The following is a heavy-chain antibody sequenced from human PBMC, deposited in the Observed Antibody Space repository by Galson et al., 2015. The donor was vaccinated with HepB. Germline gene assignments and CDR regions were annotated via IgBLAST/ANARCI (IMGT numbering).Heavy chain of an antibody. CDR2: IKGKTDGGTT. V-gene: IGHV3-15*01. Sequence: SLRLSCAASGFTFSNAWMSWVRQAPGKGLEWVGRIKGKTDGGTTDYAAPVKGRFTISRDDSKNTLYLQMNSLKTEDTAVYYCTTEYSDYDYVWGSYGPGGMDVWGQGTTVTVSS. CDR3: TTEYSDYDYVWGSYGPGGMDV. J-gene: IGHJ6*02. CDR1: GFTFSNAW. D-gene: IGHD3-16*01.